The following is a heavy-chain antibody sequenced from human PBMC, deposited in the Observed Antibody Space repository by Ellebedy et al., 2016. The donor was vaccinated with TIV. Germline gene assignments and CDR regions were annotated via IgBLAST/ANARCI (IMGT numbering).Heavy chain of an antibody. Sequence: SETLSLTCTVSGDSINNYFWSRIRQPPGKGLEWIGYVHHSGNTNYNPSLKSRVTISVDMSKNQFSLKLSSVTAADTAVYYCAREEFDILTGYQKGFDHWGQGTLVTVSS. CDR3: AREEFDILTGYQKGFDH. V-gene: IGHV4-59*01. CDR2: VHHSGNT. J-gene: IGHJ4*02. D-gene: IGHD3-9*01. CDR1: GDSINNYF.